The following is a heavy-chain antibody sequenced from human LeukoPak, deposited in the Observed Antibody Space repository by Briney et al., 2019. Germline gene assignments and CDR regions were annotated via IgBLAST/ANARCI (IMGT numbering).Heavy chain of an antibody. CDR2: INNDGSST. CDR3: ARGLRELSS. D-gene: IGHD3-16*01. CDR1: GFTFSTYW. V-gene: IGHV3-74*01. J-gene: IGHJ5*01. Sequence: GGSLRLSCAASGFTFSTYWMHWVRQGSGKGLVWVSRINNDGSSTSYAGSVKGRFTISRDNAKNTLYLQMNCLKAHDTAVYSCARGLRELSSWGDRTLLT.